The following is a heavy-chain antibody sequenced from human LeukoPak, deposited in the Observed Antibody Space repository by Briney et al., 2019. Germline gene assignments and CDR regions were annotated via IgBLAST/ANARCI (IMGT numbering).Heavy chain of an antibody. CDR2: IYHSGST. CDR3: ARSLGDPREAY. D-gene: IGHD2-21*02. V-gene: IGHV4-4*02. CDR1: GASISNSNW. J-gene: IGHJ4*02. Sequence: SETLSLTCAVSGASISNSNWWTWVRQPPGKGLEWIGEIYHSGSTNYNPSLKSRVTISVDKSKDQFSLKLSSVTAADTAVYYCARSLGDPREAYWGQGTLVTVSS.